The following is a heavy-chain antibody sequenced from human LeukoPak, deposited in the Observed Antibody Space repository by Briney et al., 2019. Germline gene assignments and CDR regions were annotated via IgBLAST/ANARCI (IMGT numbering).Heavy chain of an antibody. CDR2: IYHSGST. Sequence: SETPSLTCAVSGGSISSSNWWSWVRQPPGKGLEWIGEIYHSGSTNYNPSLKSRVTISVDKSKNQFSLKLSSVTAADTAVYYCARTDSRGYYYVDCWGQGTLVTVSS. CDR1: GGSISSSNW. D-gene: IGHD3-22*01. CDR3: ARTDSRGYYYVDC. V-gene: IGHV4-4*02. J-gene: IGHJ4*02.